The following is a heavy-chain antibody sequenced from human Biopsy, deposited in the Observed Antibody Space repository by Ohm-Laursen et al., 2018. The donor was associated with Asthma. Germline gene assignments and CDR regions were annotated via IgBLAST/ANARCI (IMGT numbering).Heavy chain of an antibody. V-gene: IGHV3-30-3*01. J-gene: IGHJ4*02. CDR3: AREGVAGTHIED. Sequence: SLRLSCSASRFTYEMHWVRQAPGKGLEWVAVIPYDGSSIYYADSVKGRFTISRDNSKNTLSLQMNSLTAEDTAVYYCAREGVAGTHIEDWGQGTLVTVS. CDR1: RFTYE. D-gene: IGHD6-19*01. CDR2: IPYDGSSI.